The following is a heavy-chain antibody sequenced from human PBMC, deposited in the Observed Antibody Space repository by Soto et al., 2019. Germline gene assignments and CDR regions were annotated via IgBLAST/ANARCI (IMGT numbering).Heavy chain of an antibody. Sequence: QVQLVQSGAEVKKPGASVKVSCKASGYTFTSYGISWVRQAPGQGLEWMGWISAYNGNTNYAQKLQGRVTMTTDTAPRPAYMELRSLKSDDTAVYYCARTQVSWYNYYYYYGMDVWGQGTTVTVSS. V-gene: IGHV1-18*01. CDR3: ARTQVSWYNYYYYYGMDV. CDR2: ISAYNGNT. J-gene: IGHJ6*02. D-gene: IGHD6-13*01. CDR1: GYTFTSYG.